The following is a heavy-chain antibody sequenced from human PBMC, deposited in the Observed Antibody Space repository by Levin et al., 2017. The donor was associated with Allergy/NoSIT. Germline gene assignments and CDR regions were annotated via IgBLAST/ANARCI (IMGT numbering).Heavy chain of an antibody. Sequence: GGSLRLSCAASGFTFSSYAMHWVRQAPGKGLEWVAVISYDGSNKYYADSVKGRFTISRDNSKNTLYLQMNSLRAEDTAVYYCARDTPPGSSGQHTGWFDPWGQGTLVTVSS. CDR3: ARDTPPGSSGQHTGWFDP. J-gene: IGHJ5*02. D-gene: IGHD3-22*01. CDR2: ISYDGSNK. CDR1: GFTFSSYA. V-gene: IGHV3-30-3*01.